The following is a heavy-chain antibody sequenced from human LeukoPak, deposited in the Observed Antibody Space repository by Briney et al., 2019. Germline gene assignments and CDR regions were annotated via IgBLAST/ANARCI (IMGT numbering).Heavy chain of an antibody. CDR1: GFTVSSNY. J-gene: IGHJ4*02. CDR2: IYSGGST. Sequence: GGSLRLSCAASGFTVSSNYMSWVRQAPGKGLEWVSVIYSGGSTYYADSVKGRFTISRDNSKNTLYLRMNSLRAEDTAVYYCAKDEIAAADYWGQGTLVTVSS. D-gene: IGHD6-13*01. CDR3: AKDEIAAADY. V-gene: IGHV3-53*01.